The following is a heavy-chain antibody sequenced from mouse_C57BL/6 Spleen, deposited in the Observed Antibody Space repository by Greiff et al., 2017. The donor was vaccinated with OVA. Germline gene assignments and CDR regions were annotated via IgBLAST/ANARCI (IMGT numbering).Heavy chain of an antibody. CDR1: GYTFTSYW. Sequence: VQLQQPGAELVKPGASVKMSCKASGYTFTSYWITWVKQRPGQGLEWIGDIYPGSGSTNYNEKFKSKATLTVDTSSSTAYMQLSSLTSEDSAVYYCARVPTTVTMDFDVWGTGTTVTVSS. V-gene: IGHV1-55*01. CDR3: ARVPTTVTMDFDV. J-gene: IGHJ1*03. CDR2: IYPGSGST. D-gene: IGHD2-10*01.